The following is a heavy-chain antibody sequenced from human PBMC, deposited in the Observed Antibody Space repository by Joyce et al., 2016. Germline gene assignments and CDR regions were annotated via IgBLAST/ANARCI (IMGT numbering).Heavy chain of an antibody. J-gene: IGHJ4*02. V-gene: IGHV3-21*01. CDR2: ISRDNTYI. CDR3: ARDVLTTVTEAYGY. CDR1: GFIFSSYS. D-gene: IGHD4-11*01. Sequence: EVQLVESGGGLVKHGESLRLSCTASGFIFSSYSMTWVRQAPGKGLEGVASISRDNTYIFHADSVNGRFTSARDNARNSLYLQMNSLRAEDTAVYYCARDVLTTVTEAYGYWGQGTLVAVSS.